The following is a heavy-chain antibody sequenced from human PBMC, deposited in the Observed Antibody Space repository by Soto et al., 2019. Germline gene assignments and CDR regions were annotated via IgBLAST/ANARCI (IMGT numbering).Heavy chain of an antibody. CDR1: GYSFTNYF. Sequence: ASVKVSCKASGYSFTNYFMHWVRQAPGQGLEWLGIITPSGGSTSYAQKFQGRVTMTRDTSTSTVYMELSSLRSEDTAVYYCAREPNSRDGYKWGPSEAFDIWGQGTMVTVSS. J-gene: IGHJ3*02. CDR2: ITPSGGST. V-gene: IGHV1-46*03. CDR3: AREPNSRDGYKWGPSEAFDI. D-gene: IGHD3-22*01.